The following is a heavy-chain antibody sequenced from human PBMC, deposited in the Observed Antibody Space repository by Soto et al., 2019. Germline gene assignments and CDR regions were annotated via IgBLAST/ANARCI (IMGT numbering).Heavy chain of an antibody. V-gene: IGHV1-8*01. CDR2: MQPSTGRT. D-gene: IGHD6-19*01. CDR3: ARGVSAGVDY. Sequence: QVQLVQSGAEVREPGASVKVSCKASGYSFTSLDITWVRQTAGQGIEWMGWMQPSTGRTGYAQKFQGRVTMTRDTSINTAYMELTTLTSDDTAFYYCARGVSAGVDYWGQGTLVTVSS. J-gene: IGHJ4*02. CDR1: GYSFTSLD.